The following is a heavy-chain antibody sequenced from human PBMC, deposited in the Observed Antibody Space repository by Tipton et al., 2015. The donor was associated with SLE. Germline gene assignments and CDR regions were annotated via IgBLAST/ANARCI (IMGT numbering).Heavy chain of an antibody. CDR3: ARGEVISGTYQEGFEY. D-gene: IGHD1-26*01. CDR1: GGSITTVGYY. V-gene: IGHV4-34*01. J-gene: IGHJ4*02. CDR2: INHSGST. Sequence: TLSLTCTVSGGSITTVGYYWSWIRQPPGKGLEWIGEINHSGSTNYNPSLKSRVTISVDTSKNQFSLKLSSVTAADTAVYYCARGEVISGTYQEGFEYWGQGTLVTVSS.